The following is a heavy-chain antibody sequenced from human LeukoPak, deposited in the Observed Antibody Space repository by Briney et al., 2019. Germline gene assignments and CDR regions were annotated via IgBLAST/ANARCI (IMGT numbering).Heavy chain of an antibody. D-gene: IGHD6-19*01. CDR3: ARTPQGQWLVR. CDR2: IKQDGSEK. V-gene: IGHV3-7*01. J-gene: IGHJ4*02. Sequence: GGSLRLSCAASGFTFSSYGMHWVRQAPGKGLEWVANIKQDGSEKYYVDSVKGRFTISRDNAKNSLYLQMNSLRAEDTAVYYCARTPQGQWLVRWGQGTLVTVSS. CDR1: GFTFSSYG.